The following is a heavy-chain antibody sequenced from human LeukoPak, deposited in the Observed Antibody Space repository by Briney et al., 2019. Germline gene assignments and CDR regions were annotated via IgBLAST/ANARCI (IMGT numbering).Heavy chain of an antibody. Sequence: GGSLRLSCAASGFTFSKYGMHWVRQAPGKGLEWVASISFDINDRKYAESVRGRFTISRDNSKNTLYLQMNSLRAEDTAVYYCVKDSRWDLTRLFDNWGQGTLGIVSS. J-gene: IGHJ4*02. CDR2: ISFDINDR. V-gene: IGHV3-30*18. D-gene: IGHD1-26*01. CDR3: VKDSRWDLTRLFDN. CDR1: GFTFSKYG.